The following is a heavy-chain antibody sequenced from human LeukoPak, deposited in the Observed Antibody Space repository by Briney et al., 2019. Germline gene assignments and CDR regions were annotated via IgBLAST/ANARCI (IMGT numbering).Heavy chain of an antibody. CDR1: GGSISSYY. CDR3: ARGGGYYPYYYYYYMDV. D-gene: IGHD3-22*01. Sequence: SETLSLTCTVSGGSISSYYWSWIRQPPGKGLEWIGYIYYSGSTNYNPSLKSRVTISVDTSKNQFSLELSSVTAADTAVYYCARGGGYYPYYYYYYMDVWGKGTTVTVSS. J-gene: IGHJ6*03. CDR2: IYYSGST. V-gene: IGHV4-59*01.